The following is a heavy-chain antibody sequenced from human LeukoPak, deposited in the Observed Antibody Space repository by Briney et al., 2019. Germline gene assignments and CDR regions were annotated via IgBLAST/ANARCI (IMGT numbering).Heavy chain of an antibody. Sequence: SETLSLTCTVSGGSISSYYWSWIRQPPGKGLEWIGYIYYSGSTKYNPSLKSRVTISVDTSKKQFSLKLSSVTAADTAVYYCARGGWNKFDYWGQGTLVTVSS. CDR1: GGSISSYY. J-gene: IGHJ4*02. V-gene: IGHV4-59*01. D-gene: IGHD3-22*01. CDR3: ARGGWNKFDY. CDR2: IYYSGST.